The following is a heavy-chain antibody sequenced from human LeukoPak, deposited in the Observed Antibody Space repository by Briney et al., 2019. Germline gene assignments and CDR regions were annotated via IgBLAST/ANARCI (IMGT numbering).Heavy chain of an antibody. CDR1: GGSFSGYY. CDR2: INHSGST. Sequence: SETLSLTCAVYGGSFSGYYWSWIRQPPGKGLEWIGEINHSGSTNYNPSLKSRVTISVDTSKNQFSLKLSSVTAADTAVYYCARSAYDYVWGSYRAGPWFDPWGQGTLVTVSS. J-gene: IGHJ5*02. CDR3: ARSAYDYVWGSYRAGPWFDP. D-gene: IGHD3-16*02. V-gene: IGHV4-34*01.